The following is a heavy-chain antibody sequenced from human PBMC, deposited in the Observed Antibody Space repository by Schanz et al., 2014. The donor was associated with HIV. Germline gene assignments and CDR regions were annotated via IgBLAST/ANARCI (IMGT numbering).Heavy chain of an antibody. CDR3: AKGVSVAGSSYYFDY. D-gene: IGHD6-19*01. CDR2: VSTDGVA. V-gene: IGHV3-13*01. CDR1: GFTFGNYD. Sequence: EVRLVESGGGLVQPGRSLRLSCAASGFTFGNYDMHWVRQPEGKGLEWVSVVSTDGVAQYAGSVKGRFTISRDNAKNSLYLQMSSLRREDTAFYYCAKGVSVAGSSYYFDYWGQGTLVTVSS. J-gene: IGHJ4*02.